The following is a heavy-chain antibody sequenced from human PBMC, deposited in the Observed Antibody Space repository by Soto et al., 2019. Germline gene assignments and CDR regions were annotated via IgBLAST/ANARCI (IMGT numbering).Heavy chain of an antibody. CDR3: AKDRGICSSTSCYLDY. V-gene: IGHV3-30*18. CDR1: GFTFSSYG. CDR2: ISYDGSNK. D-gene: IGHD2-2*01. J-gene: IGHJ4*02. Sequence: GGSLRLSCAASGFTFSSYGTHWVRQAPGKGLEWVAVISYDGSNKYYADSVKGRFTISRDNSKNTLYLQMNSLRAEDTAVYYCAKDRGICSSTSCYLDYWGQGTLVTVSS.